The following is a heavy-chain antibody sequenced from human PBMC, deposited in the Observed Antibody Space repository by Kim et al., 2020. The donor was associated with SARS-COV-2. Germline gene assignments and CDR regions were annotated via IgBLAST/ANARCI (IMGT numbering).Heavy chain of an antibody. CDR3: ARGYYYDSSGFFFDY. CDR1: GFTFSSYA. CDR2: ISYDGSNK. J-gene: IGHJ4*02. Sequence: GGSLRLSCAASGFTFSSYAMHWVRQAPGKGLEWVAVISYDGSNKYYVDSVKGRFTISRDNSKNTLYLQMNSLRAEDTAVYYCARGYYYDSSGFFFDYWGQGTLVTVSS. D-gene: IGHD3-22*01. V-gene: IGHV3-30*04.